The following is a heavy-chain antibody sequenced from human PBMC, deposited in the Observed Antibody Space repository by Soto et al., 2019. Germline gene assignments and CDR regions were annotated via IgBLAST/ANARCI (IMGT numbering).Heavy chain of an antibody. Sequence: SQTLSLTCAISGDSVSSNSAAWNWIRQSPSRGLKWLGRTYYRSKWYNDYAVSVKSRITINPDTSKNQFSLQLNSVTPEDTAVYCCAREGDCSGGSCYSSFYYYYYYGMDVWGQGTTVTVSS. D-gene: IGHD2-15*01. CDR1: GDSVSSNSAA. V-gene: IGHV6-1*01. J-gene: IGHJ6*02. CDR2: TYYRSKWYN. CDR3: AREGDCSGGSCYSSFYYYYYYGMDV.